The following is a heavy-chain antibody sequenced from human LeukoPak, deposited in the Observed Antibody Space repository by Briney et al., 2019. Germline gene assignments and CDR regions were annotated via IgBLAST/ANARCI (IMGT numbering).Heavy chain of an antibody. Sequence: GGSLRLSCAASGFIFSDYYMSWVRQAPGKGLEWLSYIDLSGNVKYYVDSVKGRFTISRDNAKNSLHLQMNSLRAEDTAVYYCAREGGYYDSLDYWGQGTLVTVSS. CDR1: GFIFSDYY. D-gene: IGHD3-22*01. V-gene: IGHV3-11*04. J-gene: IGHJ4*02. CDR3: AREGGYYDSLDY. CDR2: IDLSGNVK.